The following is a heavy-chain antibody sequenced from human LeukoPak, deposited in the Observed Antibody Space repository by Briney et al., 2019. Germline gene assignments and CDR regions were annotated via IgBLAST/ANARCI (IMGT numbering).Heavy chain of an antibody. CDR2: ISAYNSYT. CDR3: ARVGGGSYYFYFGY. V-gene: IGHV1-18*01. Sequence: GASVEVSCKASGYTFTTYGLSWVRQAPGQGLEWMGWISAYNSYTNYAQKLQGRLTMTTDTSTSTAYMELRSLRSDDTAVYYCARVGGGSYYFYFGYWGQGTLVTVSS. J-gene: IGHJ4*02. D-gene: IGHD1-26*01. CDR1: GYTFTTYG.